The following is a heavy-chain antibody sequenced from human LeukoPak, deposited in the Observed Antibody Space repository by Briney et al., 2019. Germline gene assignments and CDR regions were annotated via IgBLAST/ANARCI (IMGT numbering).Heavy chain of an antibody. CDR3: ARDMVRGVIPYYYYGMDV. J-gene: IGHJ6*02. D-gene: IGHD3-10*01. V-gene: IGHV3-30*07. Sequence: GRSLRLSCEASGFKFFTFAMHWVRRAPGKGLEWVAIISYDGSNKYYGDSVKGRFTISRDNSKNTLYLQMNSLRAEDTAVYYCARDMVRGVIPYYYYGMDVWGQGTTVTVSS. CDR1: GFKFFTFA. CDR2: ISYDGSNK.